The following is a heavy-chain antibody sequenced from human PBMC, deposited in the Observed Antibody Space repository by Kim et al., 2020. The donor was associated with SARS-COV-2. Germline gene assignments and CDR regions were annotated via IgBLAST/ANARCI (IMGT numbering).Heavy chain of an antibody. V-gene: IGHV1-24*01. Sequence: ASVKVSCKVSGYTLTELSMHWVRQASGKGLEWMGGFDPEDGETIYAQKFQGRVIMTVDTYTDTAYMELSSLRSEDTAVYYCATGPSVYCSGGSCYSSSAYYFDYGMDVWGQGTTVTVSS. CDR3: ATGPSVYCSGGSCYSSSAYYFDYGMDV. CDR1: GYTLTELS. CDR2: FDPEDGET. D-gene: IGHD2-15*01. J-gene: IGHJ6*02.